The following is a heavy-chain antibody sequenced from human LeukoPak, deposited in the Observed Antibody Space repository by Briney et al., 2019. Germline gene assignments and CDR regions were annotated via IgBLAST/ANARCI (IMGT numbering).Heavy chain of an antibody. CDR3: ARDLATIRYYYYYCMDV. J-gene: IGHJ6*02. D-gene: IGHD5-12*01. CDR2: INPNSGGT. Sequence: AAVKVSCKASGYTFTGYYMHWVRQAPGQGLEWMGWINPNSGGTNYAQKFQGRVTMTRDTSISTAYMELSRLRSDDTAAYYCARDLATIRYYYYYCMDVWGQGTTVTVSS. V-gene: IGHV1-2*02. CDR1: GYTFTGYY.